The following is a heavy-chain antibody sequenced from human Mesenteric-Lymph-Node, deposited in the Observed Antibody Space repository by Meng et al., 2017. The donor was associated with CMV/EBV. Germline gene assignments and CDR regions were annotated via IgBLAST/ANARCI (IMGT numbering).Heavy chain of an antibody. V-gene: IGHV4-59*01. CDR1: GGSINAYY. CDR3: ARDLRAGYSSSWYYFDY. D-gene: IGHD6-13*01. J-gene: IGHJ4*02. CDR2: ISQSGSNYNPPPKSRV. Sequence: SETLSLTCTVSGGSINAYYWGWIRQSPEKGLESIGYISQSGSNYNPPPKSRVTNNPSLRSRVTLSLDRSKNQFSLKLTSVTAADTAVYYCARDLRAGYSSSWYYFDYWGQGTLVTVSS.